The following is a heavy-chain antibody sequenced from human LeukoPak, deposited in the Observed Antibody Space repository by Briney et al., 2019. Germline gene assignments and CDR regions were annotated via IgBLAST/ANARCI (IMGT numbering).Heavy chain of an antibody. CDR3: ARVDYGGNAA. D-gene: IGHD4-23*01. J-gene: IGHJ5*02. Sequence: GGSLRLSCAASGFTFSNYAMNWVRQAPGKGLVWVSRINSDGSSTSYADSVKGRFTISRDNAKNTLYLQMNSLRAEDTAVYYRARVDYGGNAAWGQGTLVTVSS. V-gene: IGHV3-74*01. CDR2: INSDGSST. CDR1: GFTFSNYA.